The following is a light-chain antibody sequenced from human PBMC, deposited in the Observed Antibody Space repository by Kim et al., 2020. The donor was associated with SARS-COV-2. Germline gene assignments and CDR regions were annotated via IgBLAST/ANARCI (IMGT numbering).Light chain of an antibody. V-gene: IGKV3-20*01. Sequence: TLSWSPGERATLACRASQSVSSSYLAWYQQKPGQAPRILIYGASSRATGFPDRCSGSGSGTDFTLTISRLEPEDFAVYYCQQYGSSFGQGTKLEI. CDR2: GAS. CDR3: QQYGSS. CDR1: QSVSSSY. J-gene: IGKJ2*01.